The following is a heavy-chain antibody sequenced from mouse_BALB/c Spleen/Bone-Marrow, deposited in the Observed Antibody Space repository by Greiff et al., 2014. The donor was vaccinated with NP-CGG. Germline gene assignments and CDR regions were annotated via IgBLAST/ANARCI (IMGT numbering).Heavy chain of an antibody. J-gene: IGHJ3*01. CDR3: TRGGNYRALFAY. Sequence: ESGPSLVKPSQTLSLTCSVTGDSITGGYWNWIRKFPGNKLEYMGYISYHDSTYYNPSLKSRISITRDTSKNQYYLQLDSVTTEDTATYYCTRGGNYRALFAYWGRGTLVTVSA. D-gene: IGHD2-1*01. CDR1: GDSITGGY. V-gene: IGHV3-8*02. CDR2: ISYHDST.